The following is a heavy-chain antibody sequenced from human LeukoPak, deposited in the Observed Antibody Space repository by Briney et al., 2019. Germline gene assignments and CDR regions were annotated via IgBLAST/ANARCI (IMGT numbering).Heavy chain of an antibody. CDR1: GYTFTSYY. CDR3: ARPLKAYYYDSSGSGAFDI. Sequence: GASVKVSCKASGYTFTSYYMHWVRQAPGQGLEWMGIINPSGGSTSYAQKFQGRVTMTRDMSTSTVYVELSSLRSEDTAVYYCARPLKAYYYDSSGSGAFDIWGQGTMVTVSS. CDR2: INPSGGST. V-gene: IGHV1-46*01. D-gene: IGHD3-22*01. J-gene: IGHJ3*02.